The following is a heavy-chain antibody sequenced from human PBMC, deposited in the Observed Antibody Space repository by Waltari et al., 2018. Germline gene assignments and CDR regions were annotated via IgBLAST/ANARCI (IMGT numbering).Heavy chain of an antibody. Sequence: QVQLVQSGAEVKKPGSSVKVSCKASGGTFSASAFSWVRQAPGQGLEWMGGIIPILGKPNHEQKVQGRVTITADDSTSTAYMQLSSLRSEDTAVYYCASGIAAGGLYNMDVWGQGTTVTVSS. J-gene: IGHJ6*02. CDR3: ASGIAAGGLYNMDV. V-gene: IGHV1-69*01. D-gene: IGHD6-13*01. CDR1: GGTFSASA. CDR2: IIPILGKP.